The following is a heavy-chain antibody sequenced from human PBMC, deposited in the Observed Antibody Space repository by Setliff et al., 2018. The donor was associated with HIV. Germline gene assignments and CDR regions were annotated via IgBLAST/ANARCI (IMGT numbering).Heavy chain of an antibody. CDR1: GFTLIDHW. CDR3: AFRGFGDSLSWFPLRY. Sequence: GSLRLSCAASGFTLIDHWMHWVRQVPGKGLVWVSRINNDGSITYYADSVKGRFTISRDNSKNTLYLQMNSLRAEDTAVYYCAFRGFGDSLSWFPLRYWGQGTLVTVSS. D-gene: IGHD3-10*01. J-gene: IGHJ4*02. V-gene: IGHV3-74*01. CDR2: INNDGSIT.